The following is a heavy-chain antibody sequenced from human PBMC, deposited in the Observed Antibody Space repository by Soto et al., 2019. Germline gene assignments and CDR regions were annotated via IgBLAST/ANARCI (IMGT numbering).Heavy chain of an antibody. J-gene: IGHJ6*02. CDR2: IIPMFDAA. CDR3: AETGAQTSYAYGMDV. V-gene: IGHV1-69*13. Sequence: SVKVSCKASGDTFSDFTMNWVRKAPGQRLEWMGGIIPMFDAANYAEKFQGRVTITADESTSTSFMEVSRLRSEDTAVYYCAETGAQTSYAYGMDVWGQGTVVTVSS. D-gene: IGHD1-1*01. CDR1: GDTFSDFT.